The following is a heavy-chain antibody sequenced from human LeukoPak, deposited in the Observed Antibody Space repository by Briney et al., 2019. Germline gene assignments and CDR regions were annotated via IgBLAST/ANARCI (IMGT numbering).Heavy chain of an antibody. CDR2: ISAYNGNT. CDR3: ARGSRLPPYYYDSSGYYLVY. V-gene: IGHV1-18*01. D-gene: IGHD3-22*01. Sequence: ASVKVSCKASGGTFSSYAISWVRQAPGQGLEWMGWISAYNGNTNYAQKLQGRVTMTTDTSTSTAYMELRSLRSDDTAVYYCARGSRLPPYYYDSSGYYLVYWGQGTLVTVSS. CDR1: GGTFSSYA. J-gene: IGHJ4*02.